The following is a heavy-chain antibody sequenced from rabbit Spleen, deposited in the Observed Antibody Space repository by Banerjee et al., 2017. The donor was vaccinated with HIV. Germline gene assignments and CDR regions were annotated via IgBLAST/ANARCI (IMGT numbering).Heavy chain of an antibody. CDR1: GFSFSGSYY. V-gene: IGHV1S45*01. Sequence: QEQLEESGGDLVKPGASLTLTCTASGFSFSGSYYMCWVRQAPGKGLEWIACIDSGDHSYTFYATWATGRFTISKTSSTTVTLQMTSLTAADTATYFCARDTGTSFSTYGMDLWGPGTLVTVS. D-gene: IGHD8-1*01. J-gene: IGHJ6*01. CDR3: ARDTGTSFSTYGMDL. CDR2: IDSGDHSYT.